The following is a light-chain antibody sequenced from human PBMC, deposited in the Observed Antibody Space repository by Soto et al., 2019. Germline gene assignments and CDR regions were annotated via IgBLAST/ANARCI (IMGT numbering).Light chain of an antibody. V-gene: IGLV2-14*01. CDR2: EVS. CDR3: SSYTSSSTLYV. J-gene: IGLJ1*01. CDR1: SSDVGGYND. Sequence: QSVLTHPASVSGSPGQSITISCTGTSSDVGGYNDVSWYQQHPGKAPKLMIYEVSNRPSGVSNRFSGSKSGNTASLTISGLPAEDEADYYCSSYTSSSTLYVFGTGTKLTVL.